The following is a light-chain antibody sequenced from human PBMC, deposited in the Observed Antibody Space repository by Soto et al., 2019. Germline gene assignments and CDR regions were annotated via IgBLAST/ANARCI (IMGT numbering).Light chain of an antibody. CDR1: QSVSSY. CDR3: QQRSNWPPWT. Sequence: EIVLTQSPATLSLSPGERATLSCRASQSVSSYLAWYQQKPGQAPRLLIYDTSNRATGIPARFSGSESGTDFTLTISSLEPEDFAFYYCQQRSNWPPWTFGQGTKVEFK. V-gene: IGKV3-11*01. CDR2: DTS. J-gene: IGKJ1*01.